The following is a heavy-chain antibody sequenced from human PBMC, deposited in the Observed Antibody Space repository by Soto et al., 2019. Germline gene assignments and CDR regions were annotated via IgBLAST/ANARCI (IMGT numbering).Heavy chain of an antibody. Sequence: ASVKVSCKASGDTFSFYSINWVRQAPGLGLEWMGRVNPILSMSNYAQRFQGRVTMTADKSTSTAYMELSGLRSEDTAMYYCATSYGSGYRAFDYWGQGDLVTVSS. CDR3: ATSYGSGYRAFDY. V-gene: IGHV1-69*02. D-gene: IGHD3-10*01. CDR2: VNPILSMS. J-gene: IGHJ4*02. CDR1: GDTFSFYS.